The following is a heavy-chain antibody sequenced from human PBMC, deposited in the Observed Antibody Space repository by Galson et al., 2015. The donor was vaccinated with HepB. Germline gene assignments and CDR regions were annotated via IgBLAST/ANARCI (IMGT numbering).Heavy chain of an antibody. J-gene: IGHJ6*03. CDR1: GGTFSTYP. CDR2: IIPILGIT. Sequence: SVKVSCKASGGTFSTYPINWVRHAPGQGLEWMGGIIPILGITHYAQNFQGRITISADKSASIVYMELNSLRSDDTAVYYCARPPTYCDSTSCYGLYLDVWGKGTTVTVSS. D-gene: IGHD2-2*01. V-gene: IGHV1-69*10. CDR3: ARPPTYCDSTSCYGLYLDV.